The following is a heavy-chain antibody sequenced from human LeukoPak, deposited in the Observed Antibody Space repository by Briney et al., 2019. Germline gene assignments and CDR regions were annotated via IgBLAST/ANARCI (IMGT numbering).Heavy chain of an antibody. D-gene: IGHD2-15*01. V-gene: IGHV1-24*01. Sequence: GASVKVSCKVSGYTLTELSMHWVRQAPGKGLEWTGGFDPEDGETIYAQKLQGRVTMTEDTSTDTAYMELSSLRSEDTAVYYCATASVVVAATQHYYMDVWGKGTTVTVS. CDR1: GYTLTELS. CDR2: FDPEDGET. J-gene: IGHJ6*03. CDR3: ATASVVVAATQHYYMDV.